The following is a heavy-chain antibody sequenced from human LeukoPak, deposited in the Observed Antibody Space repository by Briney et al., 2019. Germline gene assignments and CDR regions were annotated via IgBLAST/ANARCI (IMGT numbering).Heavy chain of an antibody. Sequence: TGGSLRLSCAASGFTFSSYEMNWVRQAPGKGLEWVSYISSSSSYIYYADSVKGRFTISRDNAKNSLYLQMNSLRAEDTAVYYCARDSTHRDGYNLPFGYWGQGTLVTVSS. CDR1: GFTFSSYE. CDR3: ARDSTHRDGYNLPFGY. D-gene: IGHD5-24*01. V-gene: IGHV3-21*05. CDR2: ISSSSSYI. J-gene: IGHJ4*02.